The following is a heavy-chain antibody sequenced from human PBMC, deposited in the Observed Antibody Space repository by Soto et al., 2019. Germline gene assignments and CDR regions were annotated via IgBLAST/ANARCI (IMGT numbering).Heavy chain of an antibody. Sequence: SETLSLTCTVSGGSVSSGSYYWSWIRQPPGKGLEWIGYIYYSGSTNYSPSLKSRVTISVDTSKNQFSLKLSSVTAADTAVYSCARGFKAARCFDPGGKGTLVTV. D-gene: IGHD6-13*01. CDR3: ARGFKAARCFDP. CDR1: GGSVSSGSYY. CDR2: IYYSGST. V-gene: IGHV4-61*01. J-gene: IGHJ5*02.